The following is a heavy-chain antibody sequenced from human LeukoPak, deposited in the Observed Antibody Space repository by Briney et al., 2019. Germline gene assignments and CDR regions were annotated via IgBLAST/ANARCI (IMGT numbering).Heavy chain of an antibody. V-gene: IGHV1-18*01. CDR2: ISAYKGNT. J-gene: IGHJ6*02. CDR1: GYTFTSYG. CDR3: ARDWIPNYDILTNYYYYYGMDV. Sequence: ASVKVSCKASGYTFTSYGISWVRQAPGQGLEWMGWISAYKGNTNYAQKLQGRGTMTTDTSTSTAYMELRSLRSDDTAVYYCARDWIPNYDILTNYYYYYGMDVWGQGTTVTVSS. D-gene: IGHD3-9*01.